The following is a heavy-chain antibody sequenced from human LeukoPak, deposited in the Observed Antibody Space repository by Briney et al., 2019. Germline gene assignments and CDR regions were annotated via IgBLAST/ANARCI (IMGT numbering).Heavy chain of an antibody. CDR1: GFTFSSYS. J-gene: IGHJ4*02. D-gene: IGHD6-19*01. V-gene: IGHV3-21*01. CDR3: ASEVSRTAGRNY. CDR2: ISSSSSYI. Sequence: PGGSLRLSCAASGFTFSSYSMNWVRQAPGKGLEWVSSISSSSSYIYYADSVKGRFTISRDNAKNSLYLQMNSLRAEDTAVYYCASEVSRTAGRNYRGQGTLVTVSS.